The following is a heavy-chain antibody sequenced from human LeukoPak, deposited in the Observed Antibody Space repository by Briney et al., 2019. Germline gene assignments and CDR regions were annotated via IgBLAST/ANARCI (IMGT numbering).Heavy chain of an antibody. CDR2: IKSKTDGGTT. V-gene: IGHV3-15*07. J-gene: IGHJ1*01. CDR3: TTGSGHGGGAEYFQH. Sequence: GGSLRLSCAVSGFTFSNAWMNWVRQAPGKGLEWVGRIKSKTDGGTTDYAAPVKGRFTISRDDSKNTLYLQMNSLKTEDTAVYYCTTGSGHGGGAEYFQHWGQGTLVTVSS. D-gene: IGHD2-21*01. CDR1: GFTFSNAW.